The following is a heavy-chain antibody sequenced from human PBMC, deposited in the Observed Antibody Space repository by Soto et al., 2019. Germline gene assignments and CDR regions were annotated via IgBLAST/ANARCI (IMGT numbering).Heavy chain of an antibody. CDR3: ARGRRYSSGQYNWFDP. CDR2: INHSGST. CDR1: GGSFSGYY. Sequence: PSETLSLTCAVYGGSFSGYYWSWIRQPPGKGLEWIWEINHSGSTNYNPSLKSRVTISVDTSKNQFSLKLSSVTAADTAVYYCARGRRYSSGQYNWFDPWGQGTLVTVSS. D-gene: IGHD6-19*01. J-gene: IGHJ5*02. V-gene: IGHV4-34*01.